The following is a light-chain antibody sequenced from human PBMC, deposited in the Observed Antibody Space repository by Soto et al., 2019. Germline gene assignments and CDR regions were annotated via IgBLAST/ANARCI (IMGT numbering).Light chain of an antibody. CDR1: QGVGSN. Sequence: EIVMTQSPATLSVSPGERATLSCRASQGVGSNLAWYQQKPGQTPRLLIYGASVRPIGIPARCSGSGSGTDFPLTIGSLPSEGVAVYYCQQYNRWPWAFGPGIKVERK. CDR3: QQYNRWPWA. J-gene: IGKJ1*01. V-gene: IGKV3-15*01. CDR2: GAS.